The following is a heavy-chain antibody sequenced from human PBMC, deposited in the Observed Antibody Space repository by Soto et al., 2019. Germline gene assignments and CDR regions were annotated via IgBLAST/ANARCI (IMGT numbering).Heavy chain of an antibody. CDR2: MNPNSSNT. CDR1: GYTFTSYD. D-gene: IGHD5-12*01. CDR3: ARGVYSGYDYYFDY. J-gene: IGHJ4*02. Sequence: QVQLVQSGAEVQKPGASVKVSCKASGYTFTSYDINWVRQATGQGLEWMGWMNPNSSNTGYAQKFQGRVTMTRNTSISTAYMELSSLRSEDTAVYYCARGVYSGYDYYFDYWGQGTLVTVSS. V-gene: IGHV1-8*01.